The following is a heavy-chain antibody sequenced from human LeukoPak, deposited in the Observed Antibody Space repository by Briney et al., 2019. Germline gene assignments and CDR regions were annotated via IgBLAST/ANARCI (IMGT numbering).Heavy chain of an antibody. CDR3: VGGYNSFDY. Sequence: GGSLRLSCATSGFTFSDHYLDWVRQAPGKGLEWVGRSRIKADGYITQYAASVKDRFTISRDNTKASLYLQMNSLSTEDTAVYYCVGGYNSFDYWGQGTLVTVSS. CDR2: SRIKADGYIT. D-gene: IGHD3-22*01. CDR1: GFTFSDHY. V-gene: IGHV3-72*01. J-gene: IGHJ4*02.